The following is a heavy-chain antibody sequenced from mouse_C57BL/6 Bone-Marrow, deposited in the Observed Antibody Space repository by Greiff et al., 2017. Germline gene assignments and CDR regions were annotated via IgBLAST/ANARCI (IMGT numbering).Heavy chain of an antibody. CDR2: ISDGGSYT. CDR1: GFTFSSYA. CDR3: ARVYYDAMDY. Sequence: EVQLEESGAGLVKPGGSLKLSCAASGFTFSSYAMPWVRQTPGKSLEWVATISDGGSYTYYTDNVKGRFTLSRDYAKNNLYLQMGHLKSEYTGRYYCARVYYDAMDYWGQGTSVTVSS. V-gene: IGHV5-4*01. J-gene: IGHJ4*01.